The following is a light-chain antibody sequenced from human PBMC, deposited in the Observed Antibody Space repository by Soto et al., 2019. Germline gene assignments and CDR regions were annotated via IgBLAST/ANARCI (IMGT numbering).Light chain of an antibody. CDR3: QQYYDWPQT. CDR2: DAS. CDR1: QSVSSY. J-gene: IGKJ1*01. V-gene: IGKV3D-15*01. Sequence: IVMTQSPATLSLSPEERATLSARASQSVSSYLAWYQQKPGQAPTLLIYDASNRATGIPDTFSGTGSATAFTLTISSLQSDDVAVYYCQQYYDWPQTFGQGTKV.